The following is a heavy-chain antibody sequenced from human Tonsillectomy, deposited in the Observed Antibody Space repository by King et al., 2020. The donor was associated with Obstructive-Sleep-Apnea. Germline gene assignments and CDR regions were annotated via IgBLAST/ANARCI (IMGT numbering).Heavy chain of an antibody. CDR1: GYIFINYY. V-gene: IGHV1-46*04. CDR2: ISASGGST. J-gene: IGHJ4*02. D-gene: IGHD3-16*01. Sequence: GQLVQSGAEVKKPGASVKVSCKASGYIFINYYMHWVRQAPGQGLEWMGVISASGGSTNYAQKLQGRVAMTRDTSTSTVYMELNSLRSEDTAVYYCARDWGGSGGGGFDYWGQGTLVTVSS. CDR3: ARDWGGSGGGGFDY.